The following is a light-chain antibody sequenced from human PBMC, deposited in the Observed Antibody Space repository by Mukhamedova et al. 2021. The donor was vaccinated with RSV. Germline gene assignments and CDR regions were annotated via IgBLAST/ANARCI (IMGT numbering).Light chain of an antibody. J-gene: IGKJ4*01. Sequence: VSRYLAWYQQKPGQAPRLLIYDASSRATGVPARFSGSGSGTDFTLTISSLEPEDFAVYYCQQRTNWLTFGGGTKVE. CDR3: QQRTNWLT. CDR2: DAS. V-gene: IGKV3-11*01. CDR1: VSRY.